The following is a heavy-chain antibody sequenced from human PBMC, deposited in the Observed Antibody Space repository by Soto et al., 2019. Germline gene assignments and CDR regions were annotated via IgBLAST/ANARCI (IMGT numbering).Heavy chain of an antibody. CDR3: TIGAGWTTDY. CDR1: GGSISSGGYS. V-gene: IGHV4-30-2*01. J-gene: IGHJ4*02. CDR2: IYHSGST. Sequence: SETLSLTCAVSGGSISSGGYSWSWIRQPPGKGLEWIGYIYHSGSTYYNPSLKSRVTISVDRSKNQFSLKLSSVTAADTAVYYCTIGAGWTTDYWGQGTLVTVSS. D-gene: IGHD6-19*01.